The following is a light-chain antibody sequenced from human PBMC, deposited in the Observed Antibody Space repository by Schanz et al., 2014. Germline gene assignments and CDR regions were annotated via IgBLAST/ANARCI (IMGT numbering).Light chain of an antibody. J-gene: IGLJ3*02. CDR3: QSYDSSLSGSV. Sequence: QSVLTQPPSVSGAPGQRVTISCTGSTSNIGADYGVHWYQQLPGTAPKLLIYIDNNRPSGVPDRFSGSKSGTSASLAITGLQAEDEADYYCQSYDSSLSGSVFGGGTKLTVL. CDR2: IDN. CDR1: TSNIGADYG. V-gene: IGLV1-40*01.